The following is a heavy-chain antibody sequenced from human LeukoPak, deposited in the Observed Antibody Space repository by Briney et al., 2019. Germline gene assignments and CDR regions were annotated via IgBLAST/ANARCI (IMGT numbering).Heavy chain of an antibody. V-gene: IGHV3-48*01. CDR3: ARDPLEGVCSSTSCPYYFDY. CDR2: ISSSSSTI. CDR1: GFTLSSYS. Sequence: PGGSLRLSCAASGFTLSSYSMNWVRQAPGKGLEWVSYISSSSSTIYYADSVKGRFTISRDNAKNSLYLQMNSLRAEDTAVYYCARDPLEGVCSSTSCPYYFDYWGQGTLVTVSS. J-gene: IGHJ4*02. D-gene: IGHD2-2*01.